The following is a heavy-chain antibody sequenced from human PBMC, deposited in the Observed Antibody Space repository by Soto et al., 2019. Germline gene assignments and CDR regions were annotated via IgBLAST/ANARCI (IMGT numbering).Heavy chain of an antibody. CDR3: ARGTPQSEGRPAYCGGDCYPYYFDY. V-gene: IGHV1-2*02. J-gene: IGHJ4*02. CDR1: GYTFTGYY. Sequence: ASVKVSCKASGYTFTGYYMHRVRQAPGQGLEWMGWINPNSGGTNYAQKFQGRVTMTRDTSISTAYMELSRLRSDDTAVYYCARGTPQSEGRPAYCGGDCYPYYFDYWGQGTLVTVSS. D-gene: IGHD2-21*02. CDR2: INPNSGGT.